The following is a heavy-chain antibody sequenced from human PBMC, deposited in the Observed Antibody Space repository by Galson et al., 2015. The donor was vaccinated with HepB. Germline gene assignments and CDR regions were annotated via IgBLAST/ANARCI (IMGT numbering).Heavy chain of an antibody. Sequence: SLRLSCAASGLTFSGYTMNWLRQAPGKGLEWVSSIISSSRYIDYADSVKGRFTISRDNAKSSVYLQMNSLRVEDTAVYYCASNELAVAGIPHYWGQGTLVTVSS. CDR3: ASNELAVAGIPHY. D-gene: IGHD6-19*01. CDR1: GLTFSGYT. CDR2: IISSSRYI. J-gene: IGHJ4*02. V-gene: IGHV3-21*01.